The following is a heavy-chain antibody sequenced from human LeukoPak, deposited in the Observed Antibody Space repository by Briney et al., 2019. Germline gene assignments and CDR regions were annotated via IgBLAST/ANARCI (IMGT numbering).Heavy chain of an antibody. CDR1: GFTFDDYG. J-gene: IGHJ4*02. Sequence: GGSLRLFCAACGFTFDDYGMSWVRQAPGKGLEWASGINWNGGSTGYADSVKGRFTISRDNAKNSLYLHMNSLRAEDTAVYSVAKGPQLGSGYHPDSWGQGTLVTVSS. D-gene: IGHD3-22*01. CDR3: AKGPQLGSGYHPDS. CDR2: INWNGGST. V-gene: IGHV3-20*04.